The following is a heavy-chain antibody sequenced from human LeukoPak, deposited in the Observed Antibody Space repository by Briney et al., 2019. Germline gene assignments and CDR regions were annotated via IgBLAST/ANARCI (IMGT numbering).Heavy chain of an antibody. CDR3: AHTRGYFDWLPDAFDI. CDR1: GFSLSTSGVG. Sequence: SGPTLVKPTQTLTLTCTFSGFSLSTSGVGVGWIRQPPGKALEWLALIYWNDDKRYSPSLKSRLTITKDTSKNQVALTMTNMDPVDTATYYCAHTRGYFDWLPDAFDIWGQGTMVTVSS. V-gene: IGHV2-5*01. J-gene: IGHJ3*02. D-gene: IGHD3-9*01. CDR2: IYWNDDK.